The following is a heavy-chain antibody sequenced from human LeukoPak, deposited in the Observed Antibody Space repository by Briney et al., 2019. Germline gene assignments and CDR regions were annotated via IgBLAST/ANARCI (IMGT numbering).Heavy chain of an antibody. J-gene: IGHJ4*02. D-gene: IGHD7-27*01. CDR3: TRRVGANWGPYYFDY. Sequence: GGSLRLSCTASGFTFGDYAMSWFRQAPGKGLEWVGFIRSKAYGGTTEYAASVKGRFTISRGDSKSIAYLQMNSLKTEDTAVYYCTRRVGANWGPYYFDYWGQGTLVTVSS. CDR1: GFTFGDYA. V-gene: IGHV3-49*03. CDR2: IRSKAYGGTT.